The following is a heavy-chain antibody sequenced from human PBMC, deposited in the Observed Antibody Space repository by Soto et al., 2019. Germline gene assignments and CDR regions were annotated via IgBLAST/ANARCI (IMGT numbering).Heavy chain of an antibody. J-gene: IGHJ5*02. CDR2: IIPIFGVA. Sequence: QVQLVQSGAEVKKPGSSVKVSCKTSGGTFSSYTITWVRQAPGQGLEWMGRIIPIFGVANYAQQFQGRVTITADKSTNTAYMDLSRLRSEDTAVYYCARGYYHGSGTYWGRWWFDPWGQGTLVTVSS. V-gene: IGHV1-69*02. CDR3: ARGYYHGSGTYWGRWWFDP. D-gene: IGHD3-10*01. CDR1: GGTFSSYT.